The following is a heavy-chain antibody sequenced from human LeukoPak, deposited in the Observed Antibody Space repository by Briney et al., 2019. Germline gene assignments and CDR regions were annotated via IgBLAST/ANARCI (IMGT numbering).Heavy chain of an antibody. V-gene: IGHV4-61*02. D-gene: IGHD4-11*01. J-gene: IGHJ4*02. CDR3: ARSGGYSNYAFDY. CDR2: IYTSGST. CDR1: GGSISSGSYY. Sequence: ASETLSLTCTVAGGSISSGSYYWSWIRQPAGKGLEWIGRIYTSGSTNYNPPLKSQVTISVHTSKNQFSLKLSSVPAADTAVYYCARSGGYSNYAFDYWGQGTLVTVSS.